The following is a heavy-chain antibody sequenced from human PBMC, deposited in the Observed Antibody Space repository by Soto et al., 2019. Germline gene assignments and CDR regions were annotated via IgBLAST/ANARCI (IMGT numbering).Heavy chain of an antibody. CDR2: INAGNGNT. D-gene: IGHD2-15*01. CDR3: ARGAAVPTFGLDV. J-gene: IGHJ6*02. CDR1: GYSFTGYA. V-gene: IGHV1-3*01. Sequence: GASVKVSCKASGYSFTGYAIHWVRQAPGQRFEWMGWINAGNGNTKYSQKFQDRVTITRDTSASTAYMEVSSLRPEDTAVYYCARGAAVPTFGLDVWGQGTTVTVSS.